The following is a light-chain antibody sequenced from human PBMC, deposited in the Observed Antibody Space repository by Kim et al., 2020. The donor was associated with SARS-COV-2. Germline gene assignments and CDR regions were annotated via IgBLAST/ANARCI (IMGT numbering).Light chain of an antibody. CDR2: GEN. Sequence: SSELTQDPAVSVALGQTVRITCQGDSLRSYYASWYQQKPGQAPIFVIYGENNRPSWIPDRFSGSSSGNTASFTITGAQAEDEGDYYCNSRDSSGNHLVFG. CDR1: SLRSYY. J-gene: IGLJ3*02. CDR3: NSRDSSGNHLV. V-gene: IGLV3-19*01.